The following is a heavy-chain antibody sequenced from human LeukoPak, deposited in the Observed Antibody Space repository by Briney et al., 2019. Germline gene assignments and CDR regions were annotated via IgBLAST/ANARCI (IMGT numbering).Heavy chain of an antibody. Sequence: GGSLRLSCAASGFTFSNYCMHWVRQIPGKGLVWVSRICPDGTVTNYADSVKGRFTISRDNAKNMVFLQMNSLRADDTAVYYCVRDFRSADYWGQGILVTVSS. CDR1: GFTFSNYC. J-gene: IGHJ4*02. CDR2: ICPDGTVT. CDR3: VRDFRSADY. V-gene: IGHV3-74*01.